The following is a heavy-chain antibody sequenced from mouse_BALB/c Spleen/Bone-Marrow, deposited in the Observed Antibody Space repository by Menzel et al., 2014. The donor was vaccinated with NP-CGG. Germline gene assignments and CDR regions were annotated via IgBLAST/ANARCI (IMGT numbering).Heavy chain of an antibody. D-gene: IGHD2-1*01. J-gene: IGHJ3*01. V-gene: IGHV1-12*01. CDR3: ARSEYGNYPWFAY. Sequence: QVQLKESGAELVKPGASVKMSCKASGYTFTSYNMHWLKQTPGQGLEWIGAFYPGNGDTSYNQKFKGKATLTADKSSSTVYVQLSSLTFEDSAVYYCARSEYGNYPWFAYWGQGTLVTVSA. CDR1: GYTFTSYN. CDR2: FYPGNGDT.